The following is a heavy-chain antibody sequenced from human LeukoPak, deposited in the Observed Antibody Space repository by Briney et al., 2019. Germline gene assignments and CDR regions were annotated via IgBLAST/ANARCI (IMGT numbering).Heavy chain of an antibody. CDR2: ISPDGSNK. D-gene: IGHD3-9*01. V-gene: IGHV3-30*03. CDR1: GFTFSTYG. CDR3: ASGSDDILTGYYTDYFDY. J-gene: IGHJ4*02. Sequence: GRSLRLSCAASGFTFSTYGMHWVRQAPGKGLEWVALISPDGSNKYYADSVKGRFTISRDNSKNTLDLQMNSLRAEDTAVYYCASGSDDILTGYYTDYFDYWGQGTLVTVSS.